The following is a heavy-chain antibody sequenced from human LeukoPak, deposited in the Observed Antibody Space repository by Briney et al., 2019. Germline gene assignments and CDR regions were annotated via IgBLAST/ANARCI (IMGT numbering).Heavy chain of an antibody. CDR1: GYTFTSYG. CDR2: ISAYNGNT. J-gene: IGHJ4*02. D-gene: IGHD3-16*01. CDR3: ARDQDYDYVWGSPFGISFDY. Sequence: ASVKVSCKASGYTFTSYGISWVRQAPGQGLEWMGWISAYNGNTNYAQKLQGRVTMTTDTSTSTAYMELRSLRSDDTAVYYCARDQDYDYVWGSPFGISFDYWGQGTLVIVSS. V-gene: IGHV1-18*01.